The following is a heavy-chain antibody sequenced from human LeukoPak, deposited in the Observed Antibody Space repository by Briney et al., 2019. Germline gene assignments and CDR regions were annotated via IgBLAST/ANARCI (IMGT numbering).Heavy chain of an antibody. CDR3: ASLPPGYSRGWSAAEYFQH. CDR2: IIPIFGTA. Sequence: ASVKVSCKASGGTFSSYAISWVRQAPGQGLEWMGGIIPIFGTANYAQKFQGRVTITRDESTSTAYMELRSLRSEDTAVYYCASLPPGYSRGWSAAEYFQHWGQGTLVTVSS. J-gene: IGHJ1*01. V-gene: IGHV1-69*05. CDR1: GGTFSSYA. D-gene: IGHD6-19*01.